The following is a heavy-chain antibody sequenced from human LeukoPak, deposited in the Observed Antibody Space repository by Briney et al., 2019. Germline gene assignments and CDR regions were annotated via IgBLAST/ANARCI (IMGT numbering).Heavy chain of an antibody. J-gene: IGHJ4*02. V-gene: IGHV3-23*01. D-gene: IGHD3-10*01. CDR3: AKAPYHSGSGSSETYFDY. CDR2: ISGRGGST. Sequence: GGSLRLSCAPSGFTFSTYAMSWVRQAPGKGLECVSGISGRGGSTYYADSVKGRFTISRDNSKTTLCLQMNSLRAEDRAVYYCAKAPYHSGSGSSETYFDYWGQGTLVTVSS. CDR1: GFTFSTYA.